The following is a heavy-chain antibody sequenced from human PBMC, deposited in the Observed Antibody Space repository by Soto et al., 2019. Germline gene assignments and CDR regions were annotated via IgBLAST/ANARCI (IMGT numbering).Heavy chain of an antibody. Sequence: QVQLQESGPGLVKPSGTLSLTCAVSGDSVSSPYYWCWVRQSPGKGLEWIGEVFHTGTTSYNPSLRSQVTKSMDKSINQFSLDLSSVTAADTAVYYCARSAGWYAIHAWGPGTLVIVSS. V-gene: IGHV4-4*02. CDR2: VFHTGTT. J-gene: IGHJ5*02. CDR3: ARSAGWYAIHA. CDR1: GDSVSSPYY. D-gene: IGHD6-19*01.